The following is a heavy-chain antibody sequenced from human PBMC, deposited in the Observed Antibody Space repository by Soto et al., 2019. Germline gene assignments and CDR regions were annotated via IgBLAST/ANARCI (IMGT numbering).Heavy chain of an antibody. CDR2: IIPIFGTA. CDR1: GGTVSSYA. CDR3: ARGCLGGYCSGGSCYSDY. J-gene: IGHJ4*02. V-gene: IGHV1-69*01. Sequence: QVQLVQSGAEVKKPGSSVKVSCKASGGTVSSYAISWVRQAPGQGLEWMGGIIPIFGTANYAQKFQGRVTITADESTRTAYMELSRLRSEDTAVYYCARGCLGGYCSGGSCYSDYWGKGTLVTVSS. D-gene: IGHD2-15*01.